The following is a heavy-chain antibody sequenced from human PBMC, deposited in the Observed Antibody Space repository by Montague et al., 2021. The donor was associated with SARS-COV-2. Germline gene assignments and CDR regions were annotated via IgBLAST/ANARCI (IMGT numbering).Heavy chain of an antibody. CDR1: GFTFSYSP. V-gene: IGHV3-23*03. D-gene: IGHD3-9*01. CDR2: IHSAGRGT. J-gene: IGHJ5*02. CDR3: AKVGDILAGYSLINLDA. Sequence: SLRLSCAASGFTFSYSPMSWVRQAPGKGLDWVSVIHSAGRGTYYADSVQGRFTISRDNLKNTVYLQMNSLRDVDTAVYYCAKVGDILAGYSLINLDAWGQGTLVVVSS.